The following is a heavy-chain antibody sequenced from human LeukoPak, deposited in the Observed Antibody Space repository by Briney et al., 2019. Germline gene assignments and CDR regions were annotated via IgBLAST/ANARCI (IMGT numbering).Heavy chain of an antibody. CDR3: ATDGAAGGWYYLDV. Sequence: ASVKVSCKASGYTFTSYDIDWVRQATGRGLELMGWMNPNSCNTGYSQKFQGRVTMTEHTSPDTAYMELSSLRSQDTAVYYCATDGAAGGWYYLDVWGKRTTVTVSS. D-gene: IGHD1-14*01. CDR2: MNPNSCNT. V-gene: IGHV1-8*01. J-gene: IGHJ6*03. CDR1: GYTFTSYD.